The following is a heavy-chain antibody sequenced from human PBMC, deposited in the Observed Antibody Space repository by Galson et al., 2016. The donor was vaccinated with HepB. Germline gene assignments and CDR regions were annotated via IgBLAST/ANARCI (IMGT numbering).Heavy chain of an antibody. CDR1: GFSFRTYA. Sequence: SLRLSCAASGFSFRTYAMHWVRRAPGKGLECVSAISANGGNTYYGDSVRDRFIISRDNSKNTLHLQMSSLGVEDTAVYYCVKGGVMVRGVIDYWGQGTLVTVSS. V-gene: IGHV3-64D*06. CDR3: VKGGVMVRGVIDY. CDR2: ISANGGNT. D-gene: IGHD3-10*01. J-gene: IGHJ4*02.